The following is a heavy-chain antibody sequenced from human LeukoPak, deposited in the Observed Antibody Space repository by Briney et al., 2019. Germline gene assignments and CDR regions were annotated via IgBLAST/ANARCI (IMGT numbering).Heavy chain of an antibody. Sequence: GGSLRLSCAASGFTFSSYSMNWVRQAPGKGLEWVSSISSSSSYIYYADSAKGRFTISRDNAKNSLYLQMNSLRAEDTAVYYCAKMARLRYFDYWGQGTLVTVSS. J-gene: IGHJ4*02. CDR2: ISSSSSYI. CDR3: AKMARLRYFDY. CDR1: GFTFSSYS. V-gene: IGHV3-21*01. D-gene: IGHD2-8*01.